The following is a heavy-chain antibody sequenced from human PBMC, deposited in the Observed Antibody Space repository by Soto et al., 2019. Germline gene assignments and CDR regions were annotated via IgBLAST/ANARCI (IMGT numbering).Heavy chain of an antibody. D-gene: IGHD1-1*01. Sequence: QVQLQQWGAGLLKPSETLSLTCAVYGGFVSSGSYYWSWIRQPPGKGLEWIGEMSHSGGTHFNPSLKILVTISVDTSKNQFSLKMSSVTAADTALYYCARVERGTATTVVDAFDIWGPVTMVTVSS. J-gene: IGHJ3*02. V-gene: IGHV4-34*01. CDR3: ARVERGTATTVVDAFDI. CDR2: MSHSGGT. CDR1: GGFVSSGSYY.